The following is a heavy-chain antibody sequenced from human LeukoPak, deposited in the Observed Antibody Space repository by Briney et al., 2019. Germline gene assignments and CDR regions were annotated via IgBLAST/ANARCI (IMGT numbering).Heavy chain of an antibody. Sequence: QAGGSLRLSCAASGFTFSSYGMSWVRQAPGKGLEWVSAISGSGGSTYYADSVKGRFTISRDNSKNTLYLQMNSLRAEDTAVYYCAREKWSSGWPLDYWGQGTLVTVSS. V-gene: IGHV3-23*01. CDR2: ISGSGGST. CDR3: AREKWSSGWPLDY. D-gene: IGHD6-19*01. J-gene: IGHJ4*02. CDR1: GFTFSSYG.